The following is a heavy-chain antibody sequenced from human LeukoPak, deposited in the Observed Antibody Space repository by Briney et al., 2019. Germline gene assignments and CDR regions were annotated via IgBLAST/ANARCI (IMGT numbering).Heavy chain of an antibody. Sequence: PSEPLSLPCAFSGYSLGSGFYCGWVRQPPGKGLEWIGNMYHTGTIYYNPSLRSRLTISEDTSKSHFSLTVDSVTAADTAVYSCATGRYSGSVDYWGQGILVTVSS. CDR3: ATGRYSGSVDY. V-gene: IGHV4-38-2*01. CDR2: MYHTGTI. CDR1: GYSLGSGFY. J-gene: IGHJ4*02. D-gene: IGHD1-26*01.